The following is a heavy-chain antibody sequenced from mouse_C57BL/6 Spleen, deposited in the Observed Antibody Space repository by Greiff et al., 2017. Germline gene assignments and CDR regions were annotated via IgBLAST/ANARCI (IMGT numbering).Heavy chain of an antibody. J-gene: IGHJ3*02. Sequence: DVKLVESGGGLVKPGGSLKLSCAASGFTFSSYAMSWVRQTPEKRLEWVATISDGGSYTYYPDNVKGRFTISRDNAKNNLYLQMSHLKSEDTAMYYCAREGRWGQGTLVTVSA. CDR2: ISDGGSYT. CDR1: GFTFSSYA. V-gene: IGHV5-4*01. CDR3: AREGR.